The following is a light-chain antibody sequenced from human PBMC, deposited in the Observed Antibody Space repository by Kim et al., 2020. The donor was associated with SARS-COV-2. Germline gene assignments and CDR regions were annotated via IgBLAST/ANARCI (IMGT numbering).Light chain of an antibody. Sequence: SSELTQDPAVSVALGQTVRITCQGDSLRNYYASWYQQKPGQAPILVIYGKNNRPSGIPDRFSGSNSGNTASLTVTGAQAEDEADYYCNSRDNSGNQLVFG. V-gene: IGLV3-19*01. J-gene: IGLJ3*02. CDR2: GKN. CDR1: SLRNYY. CDR3: NSRDNSGNQLV.